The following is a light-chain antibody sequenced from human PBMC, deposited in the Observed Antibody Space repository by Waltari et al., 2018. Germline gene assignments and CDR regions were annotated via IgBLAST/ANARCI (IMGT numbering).Light chain of an antibody. CDR1: RRRRNY. Sequence: SSELTQDPAVSVAFVQTVRITCQEARRRRNYASWDQQKPGQAPIPVCYAKDKRPSGVPDRFSGSSSGDTAFLTITGAQAEDEGDYFCDSRDSTGELVVFGGGTTLTVL. V-gene: IGLV3-19*01. CDR2: AKD. J-gene: IGLJ2*01. CDR3: DSRDSTGELVV.